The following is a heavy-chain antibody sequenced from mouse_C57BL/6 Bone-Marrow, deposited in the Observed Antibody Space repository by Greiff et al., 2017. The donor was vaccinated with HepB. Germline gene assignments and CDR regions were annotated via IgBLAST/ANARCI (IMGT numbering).Heavy chain of an antibody. Sequence: QVQLQQSGPGLVQPSQSLSITCTVSGFSLTSYGVHWVRQSPGKGLEWLGVIWSGGSTDYNAAFISRLSISKDNSKSQVFFKMNSLQADDTAIYYCARTVFITTVVATLDWYFDVWGTGTTVTVSS. V-gene: IGHV2-2*01. J-gene: IGHJ1*03. CDR1: GFSLTSYG. CDR3: ARTVFITTVVATLDWYFDV. CDR2: IWSGGST. D-gene: IGHD1-1*01.